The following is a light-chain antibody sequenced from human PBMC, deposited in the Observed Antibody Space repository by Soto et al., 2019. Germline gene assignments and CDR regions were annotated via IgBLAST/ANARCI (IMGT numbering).Light chain of an antibody. V-gene: IGKV3-20*01. CDR1: QSVTTNS. Sequence: EIVLTQSPGTLSLSPGERATLSCRASQSVTTNSLAWYQQKPGQAPRLLIYGTSSRAPGIPDRFSGSGSGRDFPLTISRLEPEDSAVYHCQQYGSSPPLTFGGGTKVEIK. CDR3: QQYGSSPPLT. CDR2: GTS. J-gene: IGKJ4*01.